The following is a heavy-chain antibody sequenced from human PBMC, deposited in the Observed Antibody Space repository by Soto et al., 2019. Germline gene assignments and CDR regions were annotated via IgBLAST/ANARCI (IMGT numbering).Heavy chain of an antibody. Sequence: QVQLVQSGAEVKKPGASVKVSCKASGYTFTNYAIHWVRQAPGQRLECMGWIDAGHGDTQHSQKFQGRVTITRDTSANTAYMELSSLRYEDTAVYFCARAPLYSNRWQGLFDPWGQGTLVTVSS. CDR2: IDAGHGDT. D-gene: IGHD5-12*01. CDR3: ARAPLYSNRWQGLFDP. V-gene: IGHV1-3*01. CDR1: GYTFTNYA. J-gene: IGHJ5*02.